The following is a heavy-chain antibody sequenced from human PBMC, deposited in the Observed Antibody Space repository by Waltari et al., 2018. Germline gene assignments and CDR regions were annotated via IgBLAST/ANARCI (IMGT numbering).Heavy chain of an antibody. CDR1: GFSLSTSGVG. CDR2: IYWNDYK. D-gene: IGHD2-21*01. CDR3: AHRPVTPLCGGDCFWFDP. Sequence: QTTLKESGPTLVKPTQTLTLTCTFSGFSLSTSGVGVGWIRQPPGKALEWLALIYWNDYKSYSPSLKSRLTITKDTSKTQVVLTMTILDPVDTATYDCAHRPVTPLCGGDCFWFDPWGQGTLVTVSS. J-gene: IGHJ5*02. V-gene: IGHV2-5*01.